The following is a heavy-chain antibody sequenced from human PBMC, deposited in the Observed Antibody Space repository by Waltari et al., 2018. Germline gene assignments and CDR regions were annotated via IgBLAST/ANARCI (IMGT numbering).Heavy chain of an antibody. CDR3: ARDNYYDSSGYYGY. Sequence: QVQLVQSGAEVKKPGSSVKVSCKASGGTFSSYAISWVRQAPGQGLEWMGRIIPILGIANYAQKFQGRVTITADKSTRTAYMELSSLRSADTSVYYCARDNYYDSSGYYGYWGQGTLVTVSS. D-gene: IGHD3-22*01. CDR2: IIPILGIA. J-gene: IGHJ4*02. V-gene: IGHV1-69*04. CDR1: GGTFSSYA.